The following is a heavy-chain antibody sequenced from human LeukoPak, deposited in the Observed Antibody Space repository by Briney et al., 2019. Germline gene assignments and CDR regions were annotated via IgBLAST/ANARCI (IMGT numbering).Heavy chain of an antibody. CDR2: INHSGST. CDR3: ARNLASGVAAAGSGGDY. D-gene: IGHD6-13*01. V-gene: IGHV4-34*01. CDR1: GGSFSGYY. J-gene: IGHJ4*02. Sequence: SETLSLTCAVYGGSFSGYYWSWIRQPPGKGLEWIGEINHSGSTNYNPSLKSRVTISVDTSKNQFSLKLSSVTAADTAVYYCARNLASGVAAAGSGGDYWGQGTLVTASS.